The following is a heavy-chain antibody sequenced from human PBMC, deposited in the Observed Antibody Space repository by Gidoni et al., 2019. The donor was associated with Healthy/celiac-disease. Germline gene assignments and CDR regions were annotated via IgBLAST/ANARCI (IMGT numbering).Heavy chain of an antibody. J-gene: IGHJ3*02. V-gene: IGHV1-69*01. CDR2: INPIFGTA. CDR3: AGDQDYGDRSSAFDI. Sequence: QVQLVQSGAEVKKPGSSVKVSCKDSGGTFSSYGISWVRQAPGQGLEWMGGINPIFGTANYAQKFQGRVTITADESTSTAYMELSSLRSEDTAVYYCAGDQDYGDRSSAFDIWGQGTMVTVSS. D-gene: IGHD4-17*01. CDR1: GGTFSSYG.